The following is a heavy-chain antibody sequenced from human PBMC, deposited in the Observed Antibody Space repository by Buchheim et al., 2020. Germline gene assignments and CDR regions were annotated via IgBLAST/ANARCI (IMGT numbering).Heavy chain of an antibody. V-gene: IGHV4-59*01. J-gene: IGHJ4*02. CDR3: ATYYYDSSGYGYFDY. CDR1: GGSISSYY. CDR2: IYYSGST. D-gene: IGHD3-22*01. Sequence: QVQLQESGPGLVKPSETLSLTCTVSGGSISSYYWSWIRQPPGKGLEWIGYIYYSGSTNYNPSLKSRVTISVDTSKNQFSLKLSSVTAADTAVYYCATYYYDSSGYGYFDYWSQGTL.